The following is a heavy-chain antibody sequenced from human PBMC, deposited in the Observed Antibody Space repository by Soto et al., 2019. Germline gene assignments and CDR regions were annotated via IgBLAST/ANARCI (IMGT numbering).Heavy chain of an antibody. D-gene: IGHD2-15*01. J-gene: IGHJ6*02. V-gene: IGHV5-10-1*01. Sequence: GESLKISCKGSGYSFTSYWISCVRQMPGKGLEWMGRIDPSDSYTNYSPSFQGHVTISADKSISTAYLQWSSLKASDTAMYYCARVSTEGYCSGGSCYSPYYYYGMDVWGQGTTVTVSS. CDR2: IDPSDSYT. CDR3: ARVSTEGYCSGGSCYSPYYYYGMDV. CDR1: GYSFTSYW.